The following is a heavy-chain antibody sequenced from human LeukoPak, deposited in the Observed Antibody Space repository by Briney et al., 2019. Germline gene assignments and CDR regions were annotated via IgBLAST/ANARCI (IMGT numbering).Heavy chain of an antibody. CDR1: GYTFTTYY. CDR2: INPSGGST. J-gene: IGHJ4*02. Sequence: ASVKVSCKASGYTFTTYYIHWVRQAPGQGLEWMGFINPSGGSTSYAQKFQGRVTMTRDTSISTAYMELSRLRSDDTAVYYCAREFYCSSTSCYNFGYWGQGTLVTVSS. D-gene: IGHD2-2*02. V-gene: IGHV1-2*02. CDR3: AREFYCSSTSCYNFGY.